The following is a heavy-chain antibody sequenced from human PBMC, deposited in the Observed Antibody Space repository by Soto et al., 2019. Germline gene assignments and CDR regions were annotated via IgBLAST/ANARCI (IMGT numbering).Heavy chain of an antibody. CDR2: VSIGGST. J-gene: IGHJ4*02. D-gene: IGHD2-15*01. Sequence: LRLSCAASGFTFSSYAMGWVRQGPGKGLEWVAVVSIGGSTHYADSVRGRFTISRDNSNNTLSLQMNSLTAEDTAVYFCAKRRGAGGHFDYWGQGALVPVSS. CDR3: AKRRGAGGHFDY. V-gene: IGHV3-23*01. CDR1: GFTFSSYA.